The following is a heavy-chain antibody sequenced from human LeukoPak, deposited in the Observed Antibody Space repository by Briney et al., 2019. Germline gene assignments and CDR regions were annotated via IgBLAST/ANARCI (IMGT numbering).Heavy chain of an antibody. V-gene: IGHV3-7*01. Sequence: GGSLRLSCAVSGFTFSLSTMTWVRQAPGKGPERVAKMKEDGSDIYYMDSVKGRFTISRDNARNELYLQMNSLRGEDTAVYYCATGGALRGYWPHWGQGALVTVSS. D-gene: IGHD2-15*01. J-gene: IGHJ1*01. CDR3: ATGGALRGYWPH. CDR2: MKEDGSDI. CDR1: GFTFSLST.